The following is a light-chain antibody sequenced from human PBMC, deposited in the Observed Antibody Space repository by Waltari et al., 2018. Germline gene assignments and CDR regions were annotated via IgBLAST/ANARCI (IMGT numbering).Light chain of an antibody. Sequence: QSALTQPPSASGSPGQSVTISCTGTSSDVGGYNYVSWYQQHPGKAPKCMIYEVSKRPSGVPDRFPGCKSGNTASLTVAVLQAEDEADYYCSSYAGSNNLGVFGTGTKVTVL. CDR3: SSYAGSNNLGV. CDR1: SSDVGGYNY. CDR2: EVS. J-gene: IGLJ1*01. V-gene: IGLV2-8*01.